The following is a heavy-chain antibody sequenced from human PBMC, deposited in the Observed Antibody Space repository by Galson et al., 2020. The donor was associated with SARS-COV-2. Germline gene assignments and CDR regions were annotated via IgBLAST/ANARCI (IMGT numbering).Heavy chain of an antibody. Sequence: GESLKISCAASGFTFSDHYMDWVRQAPGKGLEWVGRTRNKANSYTTEYAASVKGRFTISRDDSKNSLYLQMNSLKTEDTAVYYCARRELLWFGELISWGQGTLVTVSS. D-gene: IGHD3-10*01. V-gene: IGHV3-72*01. J-gene: IGHJ5*02. CDR2: TRNKANSYTT. CDR3: ARRELLWFGELIS. CDR1: GFTFSDHY.